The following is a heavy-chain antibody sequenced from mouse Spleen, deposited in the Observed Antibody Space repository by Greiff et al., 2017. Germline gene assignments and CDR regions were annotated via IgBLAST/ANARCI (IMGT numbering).Heavy chain of an antibody. V-gene: IGHV1-69*01. CDR2: IDPSDSYT. CDR3: ARGAY. J-gene: IGHJ3*01. Sequence: QVQLQQPGAELVMPGASVKLSCKASGYTFTSYWMHWVKQRPGQGLEWIGEIDPSDSYTNYNQKFKGKATLTVDKSSSTAYMQLSSLTSEDSAVYYCARGAYWGQGTLVTVSA. CDR1: GYTFTSYW.